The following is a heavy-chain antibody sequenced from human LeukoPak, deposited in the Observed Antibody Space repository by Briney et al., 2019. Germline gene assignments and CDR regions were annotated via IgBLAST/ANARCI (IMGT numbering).Heavy chain of an antibody. CDR3: ARRLQRHFDY. J-gene: IGHJ4*02. CDR1: GHSFTSYW. CDR2: IDPSDSYT. Sequence: GSSLQISCKGSGHSFTSYWISWVRQMPGKGLEWMGRIDPSDSYTNYSPSFQGHVTISVDKSISTAYLQWSSLKASDTAMYYCARRLQRHFDYWGQGPLVTVSS. V-gene: IGHV5-10-1*01. D-gene: IGHD2-15*01.